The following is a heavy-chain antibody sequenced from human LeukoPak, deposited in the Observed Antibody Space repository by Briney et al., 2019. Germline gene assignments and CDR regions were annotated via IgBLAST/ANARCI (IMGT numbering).Heavy chain of an antibody. CDR2: ISAYNGNT. CDR3: ARDIRDIVVVVAATDTQFDY. Sequence: GASVKVSCKASGYTFTSYGISWVRQAPGQGLEWMGWISAYNGNTNYAQKLQGRVTMTTDTSTSTAYMELRSLRSDDTAVYYCARDIRDIVVVVAATDTQFDYWSQGTLVTVSS. V-gene: IGHV1-18*04. J-gene: IGHJ4*02. D-gene: IGHD2-15*01. CDR1: GYTFTSYG.